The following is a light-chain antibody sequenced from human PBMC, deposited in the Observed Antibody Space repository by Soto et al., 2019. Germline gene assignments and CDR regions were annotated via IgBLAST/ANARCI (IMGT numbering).Light chain of an antibody. CDR3: YQYFSTPLT. Sequence: AIRMTQSPSSFSASTGDIVTITCLASQGISSYLAWYQQKPEKAPKPLIYATSSLQSGVPSRFSGSGSGTDFTLTISSLQAEDVAVYYCYQYFSTPLTFGGGTKVDIK. V-gene: IGKV1-8*01. CDR2: ATS. CDR1: QGISSY. J-gene: IGKJ4*01.